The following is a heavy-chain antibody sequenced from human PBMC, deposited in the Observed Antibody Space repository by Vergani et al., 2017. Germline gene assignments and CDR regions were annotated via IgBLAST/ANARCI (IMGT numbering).Heavy chain of an antibody. CDR2: ISYDGSNK. Sequence: QVQLVESGGGVVQPGRSLRLSCAASGFTFSSYGMHWVRQAPGKGLEWVAVISYDGSNKYYADSVKGRFTISRDNSKNTLYLQMNSLRAEDTAVYYCAKDRSRFLIDYWGQGTLVTVSS. J-gene: IGHJ4*02. CDR3: AKDRSRFLIDY. CDR1: GFTFSSYG. V-gene: IGHV3-30*18. D-gene: IGHD3-3*01.